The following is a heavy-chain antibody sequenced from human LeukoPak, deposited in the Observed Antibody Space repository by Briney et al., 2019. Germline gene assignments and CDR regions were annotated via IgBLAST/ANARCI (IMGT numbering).Heavy chain of an antibody. CDR3: ARGYYDSSGYYYYFDY. CDR2: INHSGST. J-gene: IGHJ4*02. V-gene: IGHV4-34*01. D-gene: IGHD3-22*01. Sequence: ETLSLTCAVYGGSFSGYYWSWIRQPPGKGLEWIGEINHSGSTDYNPSLKSRVTISVDTSKNQFSLKLSSVTAADTAVYYCARGYYDSSGYYYYFDYWGQGTLVTVPS. CDR1: GGSFSGYY.